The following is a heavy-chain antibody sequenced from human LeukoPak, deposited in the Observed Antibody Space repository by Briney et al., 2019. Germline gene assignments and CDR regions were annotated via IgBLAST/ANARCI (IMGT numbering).Heavy chain of an antibody. CDR3: ARAFQSLGGLSLPDY. CDR1: GYTFTSYP. CDR2: ININTGNP. Sequence: ASVKVSCKASGYTFTSYPMNWVRQAPGQGLEWMGRININTGNPTYAQGFTGRFVFSLDTSVSTTYLQISGLEAEDTAVYYCARAFQSLGGLSLPDYWGQGTLVTVSS. D-gene: IGHD3-16*02. V-gene: IGHV7-4-1*02. J-gene: IGHJ4*02.